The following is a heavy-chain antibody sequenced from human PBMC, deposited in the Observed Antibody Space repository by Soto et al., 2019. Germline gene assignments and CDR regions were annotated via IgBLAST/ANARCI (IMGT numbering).Heavy chain of an antibody. CDR1: GYTFTSYD. Sequence: ASVKVSFKASGYTFTSYDIYWVRQATGQGLEWMGWMDPDSVTTGYAQKFQGRLIMTSNTSISTAYMELNSLTSEDTAVYYCARRLVAVASTVGYWGQGSLVTVSS. CDR3: ARRLVAVASTVGY. V-gene: IGHV1-8*01. J-gene: IGHJ4*02. CDR2: MDPDSVTT. D-gene: IGHD6-19*01.